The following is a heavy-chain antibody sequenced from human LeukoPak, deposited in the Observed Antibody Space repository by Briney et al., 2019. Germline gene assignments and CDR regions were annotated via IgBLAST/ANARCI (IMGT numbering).Heavy chain of an antibody. V-gene: IGHV1-69-2*01. J-gene: IGHJ4*02. Sequence: ASVKISCKASGYTFDDNYMHWLQQAPGKGPEWMGFVDPKDGETVYAEKFQDRVTLSADTSIDTAYMELSSLTSEDTAMYYCTTTNVGNSRRDYWGQGTLVTVSS. D-gene: IGHD3-3*01. CDR2: VDPKDGET. CDR3: TTTNVGNSRRDY. CDR1: GYTFDDNY.